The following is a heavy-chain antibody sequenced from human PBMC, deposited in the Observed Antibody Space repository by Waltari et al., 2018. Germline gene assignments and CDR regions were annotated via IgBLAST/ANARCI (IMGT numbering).Heavy chain of an antibody. D-gene: IGHD5-18*01. CDR1: GFTYRSYW. J-gene: IGHJ4*02. V-gene: IGHV3-74*03. Sequence: EVQLVESGGGLVQPGGSLRLSCAASGFTYRSYWMQWVRQAPGKGLVWVSRINLDGSSTTYADSVKGRFTISRDNAKNTLSLQMNSLRVDDTAVYYCARKRGRGLTYGPFFYDYWGRGTLVTVAS. CDR3: ARKRGRGLTYGPFFYDY. CDR2: INLDGSST.